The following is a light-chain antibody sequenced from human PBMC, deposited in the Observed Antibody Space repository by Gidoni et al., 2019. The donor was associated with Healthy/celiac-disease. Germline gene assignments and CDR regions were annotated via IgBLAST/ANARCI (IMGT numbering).Light chain of an antibody. J-gene: IGKJ4*01. CDR2: LCF. Sequence: DLVLTQSTLSLPVTPVETASISCRSSQSLLHSNGYNYLDWYLQNPWQSQQLLIYLCFNRASGVPDRFSGSGSGTDFTLKISRVEAEDVGVYYCMQARQTPLTLGGGTKVEIK. CDR3: MQARQTPLT. CDR1: QSLLHSNGYNY. V-gene: IGKV2-28*01.